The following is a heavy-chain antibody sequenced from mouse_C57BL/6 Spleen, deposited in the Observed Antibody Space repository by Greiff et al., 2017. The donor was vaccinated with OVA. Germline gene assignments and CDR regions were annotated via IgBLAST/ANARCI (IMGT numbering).Heavy chain of an antibody. D-gene: IGHD3-1*01. CDR2: ISSGGSYT. Sequence: EVKLMESGGDLVKPGGSLKLSCAASGFTFSSYGMSWVRQTPDKRLEWVATISSGGSYTYYPDSVKGRFTISRDNAKNTLYLQMSSLKSEDTAMYYCARRRALYAMDDWVQGTSVTVSS. V-gene: IGHV5-6*02. CDR1: GFTFSSYG. J-gene: IGHJ4*01. CDR3: ARRRALYAMDD.